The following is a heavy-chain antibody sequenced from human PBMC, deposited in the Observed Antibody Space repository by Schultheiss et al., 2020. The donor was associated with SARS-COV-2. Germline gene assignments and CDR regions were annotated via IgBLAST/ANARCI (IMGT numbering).Heavy chain of an antibody. V-gene: IGHV3-NL1*01. J-gene: IGHJ6*02. CDR3: ARGSYCGGDCYKYYYYYGMDV. D-gene: IGHD2-21*02. Sequence: GGSLRLSCAASGFTFSTYGMHWVRQAPGKGLEWVSGIGGSGGSTYYADSVKGRFTISRDNSKNTLYLQMGSLRAEDMAVYYCARGSYCGGDCYKYYYYYGMDVWGQGTTVTVSS. CDR1: GFTFSTYG. CDR2: IGGSGGST.